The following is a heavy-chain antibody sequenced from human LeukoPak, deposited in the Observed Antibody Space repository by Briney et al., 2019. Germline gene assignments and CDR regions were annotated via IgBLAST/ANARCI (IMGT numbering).Heavy chain of an antibody. CDR2: ISSSSSYI. CDR3: ARDDSGYAFDY. J-gene: IGHJ4*02. Sequence: GGSLRLSCAASGFTFSSYSMNWVRQAPGKGLEWVSSISSSSSYIYYADSVKGRFTISKDSAKNSLYLQMNSLRAEDTAVYYCARDDSGYAFDYWGQGTLVTVSS. V-gene: IGHV3-21*01. CDR1: GFTFSSYS. D-gene: IGHD5-12*01.